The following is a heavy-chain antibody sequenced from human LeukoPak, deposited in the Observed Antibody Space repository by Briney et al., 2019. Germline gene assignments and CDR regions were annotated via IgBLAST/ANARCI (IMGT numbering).Heavy chain of an antibody. CDR3: ARDRVEATERVAYGY. Sequence: GGSLRLSCAASGFTFSSYGMHWVRQAPGKGLEWVAVISYDGSNKYYADSVKGRFTISRDNSKNTLYLQMNSLRAEDTAVYYCARDRVEATERVAYGYWGQGTLVTVSS. V-gene: IGHV3-30*03. CDR1: GFTFSSYG. D-gene: IGHD3-3*01. CDR2: ISYDGSNK. J-gene: IGHJ4*02.